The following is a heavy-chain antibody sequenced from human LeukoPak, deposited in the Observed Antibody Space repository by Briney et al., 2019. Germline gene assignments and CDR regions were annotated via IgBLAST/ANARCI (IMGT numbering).Heavy chain of an antibody. CDR1: AGSISSYY. D-gene: IGHD2-2*01. CDR2: INYSGST. V-gene: IGHV4-59*08. J-gene: IGHJ4*02. CDR3: ARLSTDNVVLPGAMAYYFDC. Sequence: SETLSLTCTVSAGSISSYYWSWIRQSPGKGLEFIGYINYSGSTSYNPSLKSRVAISVDTSKNQFSLKLSSVTAADTAMYFCARLSTDNVVLPGAMAYYFDCWGQGTLVTVSS.